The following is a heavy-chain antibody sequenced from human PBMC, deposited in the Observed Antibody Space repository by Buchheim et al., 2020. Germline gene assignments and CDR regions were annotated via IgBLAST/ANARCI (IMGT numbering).Heavy chain of an antibody. Sequence: QLPLQESGPGLVKPSETLSLTCTVSGGSISSSSYYWGWIRQPPGKGLEWIGSIYYSGSTYYNPSLKSRVTISVDTSKNQFSLKLSSVTAADTAVYYCARENIGGSNWFDPWGQGTL. V-gene: IGHV4-39*07. J-gene: IGHJ5*02. CDR3: ARENIGGSNWFDP. CDR2: IYYSGST. CDR1: GGSISSSSYY. D-gene: IGHD3-10*01.